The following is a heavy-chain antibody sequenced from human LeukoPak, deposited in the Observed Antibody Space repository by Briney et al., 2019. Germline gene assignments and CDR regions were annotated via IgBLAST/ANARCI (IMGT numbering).Heavy chain of an antibody. V-gene: IGHV1-69*13. CDR3: ARDYCSGGSCPGPEYNWFDP. D-gene: IGHD2-15*01. CDR2: IIPIFGTA. CDR1: GGTFSSYA. J-gene: IGHJ5*02. Sequence: GASVKVSCKASGGTFSSYAISWVRQAPGQGLEWMGGIIPIFGTANYAQKFQGRVTITADESTSTAYMELSSLRSEDTAVYYCARDYCSGGSCPGPEYNWFDPWGQGTLVTVSS.